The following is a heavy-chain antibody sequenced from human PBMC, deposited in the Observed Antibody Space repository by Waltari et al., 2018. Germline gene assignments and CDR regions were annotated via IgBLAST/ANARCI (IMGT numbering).Heavy chain of an antibody. D-gene: IGHD3-16*01. CDR3: VMGITFGGVLVFDY. J-gene: IGHJ4*02. V-gene: IGHV1-2*06. CDR2: INPNVGGT. CDR1: GYTFTGYY. Sequence: QVQLVQSGAEVKKPGASVKVSCKASGYTFTGYYMHWVRQAPGQGLEWRGLINPNVGGTNYAQKFQGRVTMTRDTSISTAYMELSRLRSDDTAVYYCVMGITFGGVLVFDYWGQGTLVTVSS.